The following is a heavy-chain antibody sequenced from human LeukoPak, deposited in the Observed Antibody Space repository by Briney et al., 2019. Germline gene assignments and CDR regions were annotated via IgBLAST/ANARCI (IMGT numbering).Heavy chain of an antibody. CDR2: ISATGTSK. V-gene: IGHV3-11*04. D-gene: IGHD1-1*01. J-gene: IGHJ4*02. CDR3: ARDAAYDRTGYDS. Sequence: PGGSLRLSCAASGFNFSAYYMNWVRQAAGKGLECVAYISATGTSKYYAHSVKGRFSISRDNAQNFLYLEMSSLIVEDTAVYYCARDAAYDRTGYDSWGQGTLVIVSS. CDR1: GFNFSAYY.